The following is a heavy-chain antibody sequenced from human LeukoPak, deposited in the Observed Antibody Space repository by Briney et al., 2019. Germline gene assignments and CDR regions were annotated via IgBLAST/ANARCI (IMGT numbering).Heavy chain of an antibody. CDR2: INPNSGGT. D-gene: IGHD3-10*01. Sequence: ASVKVSCKASGYTFTGYYMHWVRQAPGQGLGWMGWINPNSGGTNYAQKFQGRVTMTRDTSISTAYMELSRLRSDDTAVYYCARDPDTSGSYSHWGQGTLVTVSS. CDR1: GYTFTGYY. V-gene: IGHV1-2*02. CDR3: ARDPDTSGSYSH. J-gene: IGHJ4*02.